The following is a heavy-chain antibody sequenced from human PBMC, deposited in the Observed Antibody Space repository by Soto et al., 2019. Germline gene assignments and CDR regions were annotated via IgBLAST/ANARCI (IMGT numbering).Heavy chain of an antibody. D-gene: IGHD3-22*01. CDR1: GVGFSSYG. CDR3: AEVKGDGGYAAN. CDR2: ISYDGTKK. Sequence: QVQLVESGGGVVQPGRSLRLSCTASGVGFSSYGIYWVRQAPGKGLEWVALISYDGTKKYYAASVKGRFTISRDNSTNMSHLQMNSGSAEDTAVYYCAEVKGDGGYAANWGQGTLVIVSS. J-gene: IGHJ4*02. V-gene: IGHV3-30*18.